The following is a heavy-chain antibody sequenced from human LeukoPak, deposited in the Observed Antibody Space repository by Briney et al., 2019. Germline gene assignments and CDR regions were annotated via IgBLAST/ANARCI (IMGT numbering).Heavy chain of an antibody. J-gene: IGHJ4*02. CDR1: GFTFSSYA. CDR2: ISGSGGST. CDR3: AKRISGSSKALDY. Sequence: GGSLRLSCAASGFTFSSYAMSWVRQAPGKGLEWVSAISGSGGSTYYADSVKGRFTISRDSSKNTLYLQMNSLRAEDTAVYYCAKRISGSSKALDYWGQGTLVTVSS. D-gene: IGHD1-26*01. V-gene: IGHV3-23*01.